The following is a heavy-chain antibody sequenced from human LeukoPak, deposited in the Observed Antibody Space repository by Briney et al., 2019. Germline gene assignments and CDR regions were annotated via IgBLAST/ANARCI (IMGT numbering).Heavy chain of an antibody. J-gene: IGHJ4*02. D-gene: IGHD2-15*01. CDR2: INPNSGDT. CDR3: ARVRDCSGGSCYFNFDY. CDR1: GYTFTGHY. V-gene: IGHV1-2*02. Sequence: ASVKVSCKASGYTFTGHYMHWVRQAPGQGLEWMGWINPNSGDTNYAQKFQGRVTMTRDTSISTAYMELSRLRSDDTAVYYCARVRDCSGGSCYFNFDYWGQGTLVTVSS.